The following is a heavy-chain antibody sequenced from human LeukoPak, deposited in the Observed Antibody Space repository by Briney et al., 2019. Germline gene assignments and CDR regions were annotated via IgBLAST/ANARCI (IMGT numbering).Heavy chain of an antibody. V-gene: IGHV3-73*01. Sequence: GGSLRLSCAASGFTFSGSAIHWVRQASGKGLEWVGRIRSKANNYATAYAASVRGRFTISRDDSKNTGYLQMNNLDTEDTAVYYCTRRDDYGDYKSFAYWGQGTLVTVSS. CDR1: GFTFSGSA. CDR3: TRRDDYGDYKSFAY. CDR2: IRSKANNYAT. D-gene: IGHD4-17*01. J-gene: IGHJ4*02.